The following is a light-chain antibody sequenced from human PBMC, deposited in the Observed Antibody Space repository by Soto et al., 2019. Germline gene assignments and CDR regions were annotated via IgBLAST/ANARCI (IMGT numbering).Light chain of an antibody. CDR2: RNN. CDR3: AAWDDSLSGVV. CDR1: SSNIGSNY. Sequence: QSVLTQPPSASGTPGQRVTISCFGSSSNIGSNYVYWYQQLPGTAPKLLIYRNNQRPSGVPDRFSGSKSGTSASLAISGLRSEDEADYYCAAWDDSLSGVVFGEGTKLTVL. V-gene: IGLV1-47*01. J-gene: IGLJ2*01.